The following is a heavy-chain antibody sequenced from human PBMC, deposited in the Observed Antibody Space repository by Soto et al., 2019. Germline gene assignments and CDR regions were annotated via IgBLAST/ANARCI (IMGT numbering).Heavy chain of an antibody. Sequence: SETLSLTCTVSGASVSSYYWSWIRQPPGKGLEWLGYILYTGNTNYNPSLKSRVTMSVDTSKNQVSLKRGAVTAADTAVYFCARAAYGSGSYYAPYYYYAMDVWGQGTTVTVSS. D-gene: IGHD3-10*01. V-gene: IGHV4-59*02. CDR2: ILYTGNT. CDR3: ARAAYGSGSYYAPYYYYAMDV. J-gene: IGHJ6*02. CDR1: GASVSSYY.